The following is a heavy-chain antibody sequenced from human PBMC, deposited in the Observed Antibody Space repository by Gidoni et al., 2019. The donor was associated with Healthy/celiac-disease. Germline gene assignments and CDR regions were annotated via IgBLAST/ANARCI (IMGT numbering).Heavy chain of an antibody. D-gene: IGHD6-13*01. CDR3: ARAGSSWYDWGP. CDR1: GGSISSSSYY. V-gene: IGHV4-39*01. J-gene: IGHJ5*02. Sequence: QLQLQESGPGLVKPSETLSLTCTVSGGSISSSSYYWGWIRQPPGKGLEWIGSIYYSGSTYYNPSLKSRVTISVDTSKNQFSLKLSSVTAADTAVYYCARAGSSWYDWGPWGQGTLVTVSS. CDR2: IYYSGST.